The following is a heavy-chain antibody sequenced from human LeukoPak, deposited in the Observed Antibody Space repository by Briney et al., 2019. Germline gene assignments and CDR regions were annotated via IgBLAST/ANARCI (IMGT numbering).Heavy chain of an antibody. J-gene: IGHJ4*02. CDR3: AKEAYSGYDPEIHFDY. Sequence: GGSLRLSCAASGFTFSSYWMSWVRQAPGKGLEWVAVISYDGSNKYYADSVKGRFTISRDNSKNTLYLQMDSLRAEDTAVYYCAKEAYSGYDPEIHFDYWGQGTLVTVSS. CDR1: GFTFSSYW. D-gene: IGHD5-12*01. CDR2: ISYDGSNK. V-gene: IGHV3-30*18.